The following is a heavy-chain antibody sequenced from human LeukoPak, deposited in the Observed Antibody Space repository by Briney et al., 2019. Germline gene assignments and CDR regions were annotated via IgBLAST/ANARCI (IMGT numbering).Heavy chain of an antibody. CDR3: ARSYSSGYSFFDF. Sequence: GESLKISCKASGYSFTKYWIGWVRQMPGKGLEWMGIIYPGDSDTRYSPSSQDQVTISADKSISTAYLQWSSLQASDTAIYYCARSYSSGYSFFDFWGQGTLVTVSS. CDR2: IYPGDSDT. D-gene: IGHD3-22*01. CDR1: GYSFTKYW. V-gene: IGHV5-51*01. J-gene: IGHJ4*02.